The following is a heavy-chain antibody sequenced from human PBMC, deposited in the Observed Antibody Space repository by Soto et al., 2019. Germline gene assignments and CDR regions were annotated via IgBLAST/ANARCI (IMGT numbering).Heavy chain of an antibody. CDR3: ARVRTDYGDYSYFDY. Sequence: KSSETLSLTCTVSGGSISSGDYYWSWIRQPPGKGLEWIGYIYYSGSTYYNPSLKSRVTISVDTSKNQFSLKLSSVTAADTAVYYCARVRTDYGDYSYFDYWGQGTLVTVSS. V-gene: IGHV4-30-4*01. CDR2: IYYSGST. CDR1: GGSISSGDYY. D-gene: IGHD4-17*01. J-gene: IGHJ4*02.